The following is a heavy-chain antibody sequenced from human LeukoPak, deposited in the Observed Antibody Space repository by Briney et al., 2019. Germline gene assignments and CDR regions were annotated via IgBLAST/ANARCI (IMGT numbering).Heavy chain of an antibody. CDR3: ARVPRGSGPDY. Sequence: GGSLRLSCAASEFTFSGYGMNWVRQAPGKGLEWVSYISSSSSTIYYADSVKGRFTISRDNAKNSLYLQMNSLRAEDTAVYYCARVPRGSGPDYWGQGTLVTVSS. J-gene: IGHJ4*02. CDR1: EFTFSGYG. CDR2: ISSSSSTI. V-gene: IGHV3-48*01. D-gene: IGHD3-10*01.